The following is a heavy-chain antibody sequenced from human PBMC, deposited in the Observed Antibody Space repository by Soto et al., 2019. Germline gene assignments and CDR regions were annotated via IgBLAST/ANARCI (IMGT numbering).Heavy chain of an antibody. V-gene: IGHV1-18*01. CDR1: GCTFGNYG. J-gene: IGHJ4*02. CDR2: ISPYIGNT. Sequence: ASVKVSCKASGCTFGNYGRSWVRQAPGQGLEWMGWISPYIGNTNYAQKLQGRVTMTTDTSTSTAYMELRSLRSDDTAVYYCARGTYYDFWSGYPFDYWGQGTLLTVSS. CDR3: ARGTYYDFWSGYPFDY. D-gene: IGHD3-3*01.